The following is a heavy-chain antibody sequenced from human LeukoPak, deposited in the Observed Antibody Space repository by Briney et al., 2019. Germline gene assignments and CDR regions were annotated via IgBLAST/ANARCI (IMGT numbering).Heavy chain of an antibody. V-gene: IGHV4-59*08. J-gene: IGHJ4*02. D-gene: IGHD6-19*01. CDR3: ARSGYSSGWLDYFDY. Sequence: SETLSLTCTVSGGSISSYYWSWIRQPPGKGLEWIGYIYYSGSTNYNPSLKSRVTISVDTSKNQFSLKLSSVTAADTAVYYCARSGYSSGWLDYFDYWGQGTLVTVSS. CDR1: GGSISSYY. CDR2: IYYSGST.